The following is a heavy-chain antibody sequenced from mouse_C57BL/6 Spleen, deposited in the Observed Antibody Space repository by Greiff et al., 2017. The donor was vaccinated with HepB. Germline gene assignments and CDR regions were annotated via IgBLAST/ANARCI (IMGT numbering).Heavy chain of an antibody. Sequence: EVKLVESEGGLVQPGSSMKLSCTASGFTFSDYYMAWVRQVPEKGLEWVANINYDGSSTYYLDSLKSRFIISRDNAKNILYLQMSSLKSEDTATYYCARDSLATVVATEYFDVWGTGTTVTVSS. D-gene: IGHD1-1*01. CDR3: ARDSLATVVATEYFDV. CDR1: GFTFSDYY. CDR2: INYDGSST. J-gene: IGHJ1*03. V-gene: IGHV5-16*01.